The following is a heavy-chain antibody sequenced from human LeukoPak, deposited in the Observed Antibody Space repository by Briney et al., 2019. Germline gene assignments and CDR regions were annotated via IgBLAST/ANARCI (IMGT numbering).Heavy chain of an antibody. V-gene: IGHV4-59*01. CDR1: GGSFSGYY. J-gene: IGHJ5*02. CDR3: ARVRAVAASNWFDP. Sequence: SETLSLTCAVYGGSFSGYYWSWIRQPPGKGLEWIGYIYYSGGTNYNPSLKSRVTISVDTSKNQFSLKLSSVTAADTAVYYCARVRAVAASNWFDPWGQGTLVTVSS. CDR2: IYYSGGT. D-gene: IGHD6-19*01.